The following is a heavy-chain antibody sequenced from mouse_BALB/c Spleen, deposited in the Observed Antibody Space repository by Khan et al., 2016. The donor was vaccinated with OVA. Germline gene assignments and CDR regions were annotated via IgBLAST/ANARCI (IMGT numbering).Heavy chain of an antibody. Sequence: QIQLVQSGAELVKPGASVKLSCKASGYTFTSYDINWVRQRPEQGLEWIGWMFPGDGSTKYNENFKGKATLTTDKSSSTAYMQISRLTSEDSGAYFCARGGYGGFAYWGQGTLVTVSA. V-gene: IGHV1S56*01. J-gene: IGHJ3*01. D-gene: IGHD2-14*01. CDR1: GYTFTSYD. CDR3: ARGGYGGFAY. CDR2: MFPGDGST.